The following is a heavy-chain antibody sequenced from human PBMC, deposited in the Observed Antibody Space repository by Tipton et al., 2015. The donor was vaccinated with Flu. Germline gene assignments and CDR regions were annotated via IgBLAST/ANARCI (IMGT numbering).Heavy chain of an antibody. J-gene: IGHJ3*02. CDR3: ASSVYVWGSYGAFDI. CDR2: IYSGGST. Sequence: SLRLSCAASGFTVSSNYMSWVRQAPGKGLEWVSVIYSGGSTYYADSVKGRFTISRDNSKNTLYLQMNSLRAEDTAVYYCASSVYVWGSYGAFDIWGQGTMVTVPS. CDR1: GFTVSSNY. V-gene: IGHV3-66*02. D-gene: IGHD3-16*01.